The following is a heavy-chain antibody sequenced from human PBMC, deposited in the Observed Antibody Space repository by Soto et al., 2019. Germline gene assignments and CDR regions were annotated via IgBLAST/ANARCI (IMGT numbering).Heavy chain of an antibody. D-gene: IGHD3-9*01. CDR3: AKDLNSYYDILTGSWFDP. Sequence: PGGSLRLSCAASGFTFSSYAMSWVRQAPGKGLEWVSAISGSGGSTYYADSVKGRFTISRDNSKNTLYLQMNSLRAEDTAVYYSAKDLNSYYDILTGSWFDPWGQGTLVTVSS. J-gene: IGHJ5*02. V-gene: IGHV3-23*01. CDR2: ISGSGGST. CDR1: GFTFSSYA.